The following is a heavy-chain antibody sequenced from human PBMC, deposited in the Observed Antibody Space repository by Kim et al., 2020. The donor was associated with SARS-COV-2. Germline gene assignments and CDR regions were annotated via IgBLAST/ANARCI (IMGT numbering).Heavy chain of an antibody. D-gene: IGHD3-3*01. CDR1: GFSFSDSC. V-gene: IGHV3-74*01. J-gene: IGHJ4*02. CDR3: ARGWSPGY. CDR2: IRGDGGSI. Sequence: GGSLRLSCEASGFSFSDSCLHWVRQAPGKGLVWVSRIRGDGGSITYVDSVKGRFTISRDNTKNTLYLQMNSLRAEDTAVYYCARGWSPGYWGQGTLVTGS.